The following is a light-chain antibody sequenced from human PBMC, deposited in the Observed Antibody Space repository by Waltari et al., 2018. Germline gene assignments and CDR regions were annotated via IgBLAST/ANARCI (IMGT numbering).Light chain of an antibody. CDR1: QSISTW. J-gene: IGKJ2*01. CDR3: QQYNSYPYT. CDR2: KAS. V-gene: IGKV1-5*03. Sequence: DIQMTQSPSTLSASVGDRVTITCRASQSISTWLAWYQQKPGKAPKLLIYKASSLESGVPSRFSGSGSGTEFTLTISSLQPDDFATYYCQQYNSYPYTFGQGTKLEIK.